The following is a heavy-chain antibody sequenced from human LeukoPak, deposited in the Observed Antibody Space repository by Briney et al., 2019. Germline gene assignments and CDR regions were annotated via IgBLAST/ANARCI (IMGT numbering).Heavy chain of an antibody. V-gene: IGHV5-51*01. CDR3: TRDYDTTEGAFDI. CDR2: IYPRDSDT. J-gene: IGHJ3*02. Sequence: GESLKISCKGSGYRFSNYWIGWVRQMPGKGLEWMGIIYPRDSDTRYSPSFQGQVTISADKSIGTAYLQWSSLKASDTAMYYCTRDYDTTEGAFDIWGQGTMVTVSS. CDR1: GYRFSNYW. D-gene: IGHD3-22*01.